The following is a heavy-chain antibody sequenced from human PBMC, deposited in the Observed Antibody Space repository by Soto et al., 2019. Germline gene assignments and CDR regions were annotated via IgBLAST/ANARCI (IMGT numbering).Heavy chain of an antibody. Sequence: QITLKESGPTLVKPTQTLTLTCTLSGFSLSTSGVGVGWIRQPPGKALEWLALICWDDDKRYSPFLKSRLTINKDTSKNQVVLTLTNMDTVDTATDYGALKGDGDRGCKYWGQGTLVTVSS. J-gene: IGHJ4*02. CDR2: ICWDDDK. CDR1: GFSLSTSGVG. D-gene: IGHD3-16*01. V-gene: IGHV2-5*02. CDR3: ALKGDGDRGCKY.